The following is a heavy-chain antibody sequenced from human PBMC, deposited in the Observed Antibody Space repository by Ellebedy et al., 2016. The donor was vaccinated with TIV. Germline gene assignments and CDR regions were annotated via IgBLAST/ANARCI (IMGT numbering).Heavy chain of an antibody. CDR2: IKQDGSEK. J-gene: IGHJ4*02. CDR1: GFTFSSYW. Sequence: GGSLRLSCAASGFTFSSYWMSWVRQAPGKGLEWVANIKQDGSEKSYVDSVKGRFTISRDNSKNTLYLQMNSLRAEDTAVYYCARDRWFGDYRQDYWGQGTLVTVSS. V-gene: IGHV3-7*01. D-gene: IGHD3-10*01. CDR3: ARDRWFGDYRQDY.